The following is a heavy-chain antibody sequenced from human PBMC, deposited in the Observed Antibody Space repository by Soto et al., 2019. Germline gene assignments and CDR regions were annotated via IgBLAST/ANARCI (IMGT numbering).Heavy chain of an antibody. D-gene: IGHD2-2*01. Sequence: GGSLRLSCAASGFTFSSHAMHWVRQAPGKGLEWVAVISYDGSNKYYADSVKGRFTISRDNSKNTLYLQMNSLRGEDTAVYFCARDRNDIVVVPGAIVYWFDPWGQGTLVTVSS. CDR1: GFTFSSHA. CDR3: ARDRNDIVVVPGAIVYWFDP. J-gene: IGHJ5*02. CDR2: ISYDGSNK. V-gene: IGHV3-30*04.